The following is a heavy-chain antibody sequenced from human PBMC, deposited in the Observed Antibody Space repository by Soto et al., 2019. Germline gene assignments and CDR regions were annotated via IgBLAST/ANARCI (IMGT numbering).Heavy chain of an antibody. CDR3: ARFDARLIQLWDYFDY. D-gene: IGHD5-18*01. CDR1: GFTFSDHY. V-gene: IGHV3-11*04. CDR2: ISSSSSTI. J-gene: IGHJ4*02. Sequence: QVQLVESGGGLVMPGESLRLSCAASGFTFSDHYMSWIRQAPGKGLEWVSYISSSSSTIYYADSVKGRFTISRDNAKNSLYLQMNSLRDEDTAVYYCARFDARLIQLWDYFDYWGQGTLVTVSS.